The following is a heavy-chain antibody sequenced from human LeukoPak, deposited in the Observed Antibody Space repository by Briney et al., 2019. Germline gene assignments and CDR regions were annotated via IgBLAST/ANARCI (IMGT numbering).Heavy chain of an antibody. V-gene: IGHV4-59*01. CDR3: TRGAGWLIDY. D-gene: IGHD3-16*01. CDR1: DDSISDYY. Sequence: SETLSLTCTVSDDSISDYYRGWIRQPPGKGLEWIGYFYNSGRSTYNPSLKSRVTVSADTSKNHFSLKLNSVTTADTAVYYCTRGAGWLIDYWGQGILVTVSS. J-gene: IGHJ4*02. CDR2: FYNSGRS.